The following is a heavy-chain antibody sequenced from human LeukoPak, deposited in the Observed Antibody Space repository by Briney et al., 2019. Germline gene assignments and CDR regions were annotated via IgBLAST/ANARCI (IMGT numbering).Heavy chain of an antibody. V-gene: IGHV3-74*01. J-gene: IGHJ4*02. CDR3: GREIQAPGKTLEY. CDR1: GFTSSSYW. Sequence: PGGSLRLSCAFSGFTSSSYWMHWVGQVPGKGLVLVSRINDDGTYTVYADSVKGRFTISRDNAKNTLYLQMNSLRGEDTAVYYCGREIQAPGKTLEYWGQGTLVTVSS. CDR2: INDDGTYT.